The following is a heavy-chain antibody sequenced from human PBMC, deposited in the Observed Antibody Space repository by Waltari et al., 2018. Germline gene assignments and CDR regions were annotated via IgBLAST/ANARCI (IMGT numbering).Heavy chain of an antibody. Sequence: QVQLQQWGAGLLTPSETLSLTCAVYGGSFSGYYWSWIRQPPGKGLEWIGEINHSGSTNYNPSLKSRVTISVDTSKNQFSLKLSSVTAADTAVYYCAGWGQWLALWYFDYWGQGTLVTVSS. D-gene: IGHD6-19*01. V-gene: IGHV4-34*01. CDR1: GGSFSGYY. CDR2: INHSGST. J-gene: IGHJ4*02. CDR3: AGWGQWLALWYFDY.